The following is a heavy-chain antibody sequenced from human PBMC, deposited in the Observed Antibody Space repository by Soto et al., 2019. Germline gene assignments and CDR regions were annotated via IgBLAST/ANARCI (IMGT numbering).Heavy chain of an antibody. V-gene: IGHV3-48*03. CDR1: GFTFSSYE. Sequence: GGSLRLSCAASGFTFSSYEMNWVRQSPGKGLEWVSYISSSGSTIYYADSVKGRFTISRDNAKNSLYLQMNSLRAEDTAVYYCARDHKGGYYYYGMDVWGQGTTVTVSS. J-gene: IGHJ6*02. CDR3: ARDHKGGYYYYGMDV. CDR2: ISSSGSTI.